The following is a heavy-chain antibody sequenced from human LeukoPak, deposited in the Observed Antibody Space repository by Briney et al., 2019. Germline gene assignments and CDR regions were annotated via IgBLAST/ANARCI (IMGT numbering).Heavy chain of an antibody. CDR2: IYYSGST. Sequence: PSETLSLTCTVSGGSISSYYWSWIRQPPGKGLEWIGYIYYSGSTNYNPSLKSRVTISVDTSKNQFSLKLSSVTAADTAVYYCAMGCSGGSCYSGNWFDPWGQGTLVTASS. CDR1: GGSISSYY. CDR3: AMGCSGGSCYSGNWFDP. D-gene: IGHD2-15*01. J-gene: IGHJ5*02. V-gene: IGHV4-59*01.